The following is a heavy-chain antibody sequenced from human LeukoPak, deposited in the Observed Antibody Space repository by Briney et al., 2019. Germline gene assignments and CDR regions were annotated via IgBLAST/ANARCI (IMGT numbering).Heavy chain of an antibody. CDR3: AKDVSSCGGDCPDS. V-gene: IGHV3-23*01. CDR2: ISVSGGST. CDR1: GFTFTTYP. Sequence: GGSLRLSCVASGFTFTTYPMSWVRQAPGKGLEWVSGISVSGGSTYYAGSVKGRFTISRDNSKNTVYLQMNSLRAEETAIYYCAKDVSSCGGDCPDSWGQGALVTVSS. D-gene: IGHD2-21*02. J-gene: IGHJ4*02.